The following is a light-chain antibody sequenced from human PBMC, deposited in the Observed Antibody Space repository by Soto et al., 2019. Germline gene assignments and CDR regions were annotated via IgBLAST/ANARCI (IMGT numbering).Light chain of an antibody. V-gene: IGLV2-14*03. CDR1: SSDVGGYNY. Sequence: QSVLTQPASVSGSPGQSITISCTGTSSDVGGYNYVSWYQQHPGKAPKLIIYDVSKRPSGVPDRFSGFKSGNTASLTISGLHAEHEADYYCSSYTSGSTSYVFGTGTKVTV. CDR3: SSYTSGSTSYV. CDR2: DVS. J-gene: IGLJ1*01.